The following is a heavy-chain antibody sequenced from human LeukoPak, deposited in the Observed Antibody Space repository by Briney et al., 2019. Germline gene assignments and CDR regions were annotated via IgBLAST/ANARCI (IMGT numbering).Heavy chain of an antibody. Sequence: GGSLSLSCAASGFTLSSYAMSGVRPAPGKGLEWVSAISGSGGSTYTADSVKGRFTISRDNSKKTLYLQMNSLRGEDSAVYYCAKGVYYHDRSGYYSQVSYYFDYWGQGTLVTVSS. J-gene: IGHJ4*02. CDR2: ISGSGGST. D-gene: IGHD3-22*01. CDR1: GFTLSSYA. CDR3: AKGVYYHDRSGYYSQVSYYFDY. V-gene: IGHV3-23*01.